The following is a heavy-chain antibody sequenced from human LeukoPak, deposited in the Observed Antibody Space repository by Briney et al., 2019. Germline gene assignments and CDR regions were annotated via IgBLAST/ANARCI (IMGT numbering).Heavy chain of an antibody. J-gene: IGHJ4*02. CDR1: GGTFSSYG. CDR3: ARDVGYSYGYSPARFDY. Sequence: ASVKVSCKASGGTFSSYGISWVRQAPGQGLEWMGWISAYNGNTNYAQKLQGRVTMTTDTSTSTAYMELRSLRSDDTAVYYCARDVGYSYGYSPARFDYWGQGTLVTVSS. CDR2: ISAYNGNT. D-gene: IGHD5-18*01. V-gene: IGHV1-18*01.